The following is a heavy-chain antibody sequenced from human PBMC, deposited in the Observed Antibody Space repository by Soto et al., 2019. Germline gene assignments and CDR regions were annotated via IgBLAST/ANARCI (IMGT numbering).Heavy chain of an antibody. CDR3: TTGLSNGYYNFDF. D-gene: IGHD3-22*01. Sequence: EGQLVESGGDLVKPGGSLRLCCAASRFTFRDAWMSWVRQAPGKGLEWVGRIKREIDGGTTDYAAPVKGRFTISRDDSENTLYLQMNSLKTEDTAVYYCTTGLSNGYYNFDFWGQGTLVTVSS. CDR1: RFTFRDAW. CDR2: IKREIDGGTT. J-gene: IGHJ4*02. V-gene: IGHV3-15*01.